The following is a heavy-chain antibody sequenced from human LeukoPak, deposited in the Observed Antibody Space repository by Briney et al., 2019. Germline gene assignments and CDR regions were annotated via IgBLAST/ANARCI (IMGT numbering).Heavy chain of an antibody. CDR3: TTGPLFIVGATGAFDD. CDR2: IKSNSDGATT. Sequence: GGSLRLSCAASGFTFSDAWMSWVRQAPGKGLEWVGRIKSNSDGATTDYAAPVKGRFTISREDSKNTLYLQMNSLKSEDTAVYYCTTGPLFIVGATGAFDDWGQGTLVTVSS. D-gene: IGHD1-26*01. V-gene: IGHV3-15*01. J-gene: IGHJ4*02. CDR1: GFTFSDAW.